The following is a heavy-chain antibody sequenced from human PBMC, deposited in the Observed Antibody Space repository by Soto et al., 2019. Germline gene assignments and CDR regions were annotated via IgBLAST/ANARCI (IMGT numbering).Heavy chain of an antibody. Sequence: QITLMESGPTLVKPTQTLTLTCTFSGFSLSTGGVGVGWIRQPPGKALEWLALIYWDDDKRYSPSLRSRLTITNDTSKNQVVLTTTNLDPVDTATYYSTHSRCGGDCLQSYSSHYYYGMDVWGQGTTVTVSS. J-gene: IGHJ6*02. D-gene: IGHD2-21*02. V-gene: IGHV2-5*02. CDR2: IYWDDDK. CDR1: GFSLSTGGVG. CDR3: THSRCGGDCLQSYSSHYYYGMDV.